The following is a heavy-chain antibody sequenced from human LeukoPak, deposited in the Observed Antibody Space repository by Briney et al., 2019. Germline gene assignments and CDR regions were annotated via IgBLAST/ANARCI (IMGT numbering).Heavy chain of an antibody. CDR1: GGSISSYY. CDR2: IYYSGST. V-gene: IGHV4-59*06. J-gene: IGHJ4*02. CDR3: ARVTGSTTYIDF. Sequence: SETLSLTCTVSGGSISSYYWSWIRQPAGKGLEWLGYIYYSGSTYYNPSLKSRVTIPVDTSKNQFSLKLSSVTAADTAVYYCARVTGSTTYIDFWGQGTLVTVSS. D-gene: IGHD2/OR15-2a*01.